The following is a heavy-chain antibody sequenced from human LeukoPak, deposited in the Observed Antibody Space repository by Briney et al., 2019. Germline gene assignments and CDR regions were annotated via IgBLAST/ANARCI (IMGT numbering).Heavy chain of an antibody. Sequence: SETLPLTCSVYGGSITAYYWSWIRQPPGKGLEWIEEINHSRGTKYNPSLESRVTILLDASKNEFSLNLNSVTAADTAVYYCAREDYYFDSWGQGTLVTVSS. V-gene: IGHV4-34*01. J-gene: IGHJ4*02. CDR3: AREDYYFDS. CDR1: GGSITAYY. CDR2: INHSRGT.